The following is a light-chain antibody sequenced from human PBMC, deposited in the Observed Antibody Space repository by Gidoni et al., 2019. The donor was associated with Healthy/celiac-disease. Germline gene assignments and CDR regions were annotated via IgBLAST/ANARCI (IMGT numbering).Light chain of an antibody. CDR1: QSISSY. CDR3: QQSYSTPQLT. CDR2: AAS. Sequence: DTQFTQSPSSLSASVGVRVTITCRAIQSISSYLNWYQQKPGKAPKLLIYAASSLQSGVPSRISGSGSGADFTLTISSLQPEDFATDYCQQSYSTPQLTFGEGTKVEIK. J-gene: IGKJ4*01. V-gene: IGKV1-39*01.